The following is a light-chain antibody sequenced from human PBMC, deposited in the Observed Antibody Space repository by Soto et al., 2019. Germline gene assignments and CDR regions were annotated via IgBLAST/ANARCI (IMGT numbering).Light chain of an antibody. CDR3: SSYVGSNNFV. Sequence: QSVLTQPPSASGSPGQSVTISCTGTSSDVGGYNYVSWYQQHPGKASKLMIYEVSKRPSGVPDRFSGSKSGNTASLTVSGLQAEDEADYYCSSYVGSNNFVFGTGTKVTVL. V-gene: IGLV2-8*01. CDR1: SSDVGGYNY. CDR2: EVS. J-gene: IGLJ1*01.